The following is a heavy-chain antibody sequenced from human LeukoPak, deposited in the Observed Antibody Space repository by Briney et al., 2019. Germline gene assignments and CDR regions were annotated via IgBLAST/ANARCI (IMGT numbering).Heavy chain of an antibody. V-gene: IGHV5-51*01. CDR3: ARRPRLAYCGGDCYSGWFDP. CDR2: IYPGDSDT. J-gene: IGHJ5*02. D-gene: IGHD2-21*02. CDR1: GYSFTSYW. Sequence: GESLKISCKGSGYSFTSYWIGWVRQMPGKGLEWMGIIYPGDSDTRYSPSFQGPVTISADKSISTAYLQWSSLMASDTAMYYCARRPRLAYCGGDCYSGWFDPWGQGTLVTVSS.